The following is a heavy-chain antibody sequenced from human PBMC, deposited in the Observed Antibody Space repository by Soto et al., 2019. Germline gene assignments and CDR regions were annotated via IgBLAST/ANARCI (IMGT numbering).Heavy chain of an antibody. J-gene: IGHJ4*02. CDR2: IYWDDDK. Sequence: QITLKESGPTLVKPTQTLTLTCTFSGFSLSTSGVGVGWIRQPPGKALEWLALIYWDDDKRYSPSLKSRLTIMKDTSKNQVVLIMTNTDPVDTATYYCAHSWRGGSCRGGNCYYFDYWGQGTLLTVSS. CDR1: GFSLSTSGVG. V-gene: IGHV2-5*02. D-gene: IGHD2-15*01. CDR3: AHSWRGGSCRGGNCYYFDY.